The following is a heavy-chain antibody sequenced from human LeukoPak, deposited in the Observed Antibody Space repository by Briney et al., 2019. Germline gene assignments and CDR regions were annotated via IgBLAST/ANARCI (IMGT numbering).Heavy chain of an antibody. CDR3: ARDRAWNYFDY. D-gene: IGHD3-3*01. J-gene: IGHJ4*02. V-gene: IGHV3-30-3*01. CDR1: GFSFSSYA. CDR2: ISYDGRNE. Sequence: GGSLRLSCAASGFSFSSYAMHWVRQAPGKGLEWVAVISYDGRNEYYADSVKGRFTISRDISMNTLYLQMDSLRAEDTAVYYCARDRAWNYFDYWGQGTLVTVSS.